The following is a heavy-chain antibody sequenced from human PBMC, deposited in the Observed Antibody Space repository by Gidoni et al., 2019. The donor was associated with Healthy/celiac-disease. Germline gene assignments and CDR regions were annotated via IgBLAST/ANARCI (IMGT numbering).Heavy chain of an antibody. J-gene: IGHJ4*02. CDR3: ARDNPPYCSGGSCYDY. Sequence: QVQLQESGPGLVKPSQTLSLTCTVSGGSISSGGYYWSWIRPHPGKGLEWIGYLYYSGSTYYNPSLKNRVTISVDTSKYQFSLKLSSVTAADTAVYYCARDNPPYCSGGSCYDYWGQGTLVTVSS. V-gene: IGHV4-31*03. CDR1: GGSISSGGYY. CDR2: LYYSGST. D-gene: IGHD2-15*01.